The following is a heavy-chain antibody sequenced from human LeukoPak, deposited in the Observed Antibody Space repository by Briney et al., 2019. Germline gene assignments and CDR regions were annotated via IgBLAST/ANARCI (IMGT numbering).Heavy chain of an antibody. CDR3: ARLYYDSSGYYYYYYYMTS. Sequence: ASVKVSCKASGYTFTSYDINWVRQATGQGLEWMGWMNPNSGNTGYAQKFQGRVTMTRNTSISTAYMELSSLRSEDTAVYYCARLYYDSSGYYYYYYYMTSGAKGPRSPSP. CDR1: GYTFTSYD. CDR2: MNPNSGNT. V-gene: IGHV1-8*01. D-gene: IGHD3-22*01. J-gene: IGHJ6*03.